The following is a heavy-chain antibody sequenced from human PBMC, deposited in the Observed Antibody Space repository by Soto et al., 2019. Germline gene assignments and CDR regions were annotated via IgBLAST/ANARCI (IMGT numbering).Heavy chain of an antibody. J-gene: IGHJ6*02. CDR3: ARDGREASGMDV. D-gene: IGHD1-26*01. V-gene: IGHV4-59*11. Sequence: PSETLSLTCTVSGGSISSHYWSWVRQAPGKGLEWIGHIYYRGNTNYNPSLRSRSTISVDASKSQFSLKLNSVTTADTAVYYCARDGREASGMDVWGQGTKVTVSS. CDR1: GGSISSHY. CDR2: IYYRGNT.